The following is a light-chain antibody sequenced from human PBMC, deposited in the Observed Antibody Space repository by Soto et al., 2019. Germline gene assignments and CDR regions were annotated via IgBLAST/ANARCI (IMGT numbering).Light chain of an antibody. CDR3: QSYDSSVSKVV. V-gene: IGLV1-40*01. CDR2: GNS. J-gene: IGLJ2*01. Sequence: QSVLTQPPSVSGAPGQRVTISCTGSSSNIGAGYDVHWYQQLPGTAPKLLIYGNSNRPSGVPDRFSGSKSGTSASLAITGLQAEVEADYYCQSYDSSVSKVVFGGGTKVTVL. CDR1: SSNIGAGYD.